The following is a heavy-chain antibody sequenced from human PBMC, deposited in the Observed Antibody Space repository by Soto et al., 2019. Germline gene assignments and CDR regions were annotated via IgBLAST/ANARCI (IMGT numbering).Heavy chain of an antibody. J-gene: IGHJ4*02. CDR1: GGSISISSYY. D-gene: IGHD6-13*01. Sequence: PSETLCFTCTFSGGSISISSYYWGWIRQPPGKGVEWIGSIYYSGITYYNPSLRSRATISVDTSKNQFSLKLSSVTAADTALYYCARKTAAAPFDYWGQGTLVTVSS. CDR3: ARKTAAAPFDY. CDR2: IYYSGIT. V-gene: IGHV4-39*01.